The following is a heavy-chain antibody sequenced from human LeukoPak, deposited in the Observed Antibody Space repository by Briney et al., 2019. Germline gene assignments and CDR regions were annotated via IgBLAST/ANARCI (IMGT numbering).Heavy chain of an antibody. CDR3: AELGITMIGGV. V-gene: IGHV3-11*04. CDR2: ISSSGTTN. CDR1: GFIFSDYY. J-gene: IGHJ6*04. D-gene: IGHD3-10*02. Sequence: PGGSLRLSCAASGFIFSDYYMTWIRQAPGKGLEWISSISSSGTTNYYADSVKGRFTISRDNAKNALYLQMNSLRAEDTAVYYCAELGITMIGGVWGKGTTVTISS.